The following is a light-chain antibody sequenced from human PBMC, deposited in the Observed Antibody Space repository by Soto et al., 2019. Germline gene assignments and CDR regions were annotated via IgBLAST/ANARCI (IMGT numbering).Light chain of an antibody. CDR1: QSLLHSNGYNY. CDR3: MQALQTLWT. CDR2: LGS. J-gene: IGKJ1*01. Sequence: DIVMTQSPLTLPVTPGEPASISCRSSQSLLHSNGYNYLDWYLQKPGQSPQLLIYLGSNRASGVPDRFSGSGSGTDFTQKISRVEAEDVGVYYCMQALQTLWTFGQGTKVDIK. V-gene: IGKV2-28*01.